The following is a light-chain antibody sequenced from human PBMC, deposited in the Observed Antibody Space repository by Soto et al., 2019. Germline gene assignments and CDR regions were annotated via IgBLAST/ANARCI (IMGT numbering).Light chain of an antibody. J-gene: IGKJ5*01. CDR2: GAS. CDR3: QQYHNWPIT. CDR1: QSVSSY. Sequence: EIVVTQSPATLSLSPGERATLSCRASQSVSSYLAWYQQKPGQAPRLLIYGASSRATGIPDRFSGSGSGTEFTLTISSLQSEDFAVYYCQQYHNWPITFGQGTRLEIK. V-gene: IGKV3D-15*01.